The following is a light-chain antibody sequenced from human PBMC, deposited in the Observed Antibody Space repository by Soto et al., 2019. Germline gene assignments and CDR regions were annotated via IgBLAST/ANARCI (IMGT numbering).Light chain of an antibody. CDR2: EGT. CDR3: YSFAGSTTFSYV. V-gene: IGLV2-23*03. CDR1: SGDVVTYNL. Sequence: QSVLTQPASVSGSPGQSISISCTGTSGDVVTYNLVSWYQQHPGKAPTVLIYEGTKRPSGVSNRFSGSKSGNTASLTISGLQTEDEADYYCYSFAGSTTFSYVFGPGTKVTVL. J-gene: IGLJ1*01.